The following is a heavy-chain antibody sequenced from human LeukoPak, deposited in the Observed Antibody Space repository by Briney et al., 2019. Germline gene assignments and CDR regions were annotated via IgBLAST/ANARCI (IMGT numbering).Heavy chain of an antibody. CDR2: ISAGGGST. CDR1: GFTLSTYA. J-gene: IGHJ4*02. D-gene: IGHD5-18*01. CDR3: ARLSSGPSYGTTYFDN. Sequence: GGSLRLPCAASGFTLSTYAMNWVRQAPGKGLEWVSGISAGGGSTYYADSVKGRFTISVDKSVTTAYLQWSSLKASDTAMFYCARLSSGPSYGTTYFDNWGQGTLVTVSS. V-gene: IGHV3-23*01.